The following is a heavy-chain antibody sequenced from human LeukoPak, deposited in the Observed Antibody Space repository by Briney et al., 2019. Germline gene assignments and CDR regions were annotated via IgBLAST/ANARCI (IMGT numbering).Heavy chain of an antibody. Sequence: GGSLRLSCAASGFTVSSNYMSWVRQAPGKGLEWVSVIYSGGSTYCADSVKGRFTISRDNSKNTLYLQMNSLRAEDTAVYYCARYSSSLHPDYWGQGTLVTVSS. CDR2: IYSGGST. D-gene: IGHD4-4*01. CDR3: ARYSSSLHPDY. V-gene: IGHV3-53*01. J-gene: IGHJ4*02. CDR1: GFTVSSNY.